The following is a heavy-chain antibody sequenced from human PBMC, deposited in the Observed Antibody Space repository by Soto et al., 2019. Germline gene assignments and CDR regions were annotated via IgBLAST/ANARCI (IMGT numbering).Heavy chain of an antibody. Sequence: GGSPRLCCTASGFTFSRAWMNWSRQAPGKGLEWVPRVKSRGDGATAASAETVKGRFTVSRDDSRGIRYLQMNSLQIEGTAVYYCTTDRGKGDKANYWGQGTLGTVSS. CDR3: TTDRGKGDKANY. CDR1: GFTFSRAW. V-gene: IGHV3-15*05. D-gene: IGHD5-18*01. CDR2: VKSRGDGATA. J-gene: IGHJ4*02.